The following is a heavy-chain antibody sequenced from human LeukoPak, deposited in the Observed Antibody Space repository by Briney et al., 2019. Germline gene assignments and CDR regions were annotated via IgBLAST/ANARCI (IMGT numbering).Heavy chain of an antibody. Sequence: KPSETLSLTCTVSGVSISSYYWSWIRHPPGNGLEWIGYIYYSGSTNYNPSLKSRVTISVDTSKNQFSLKLSSVTAADTAVYYCARGVPLLLGVAAKSNVLGRIWYFDLWGRGTLVTVSS. CDR1: GVSISSYY. V-gene: IGHV4-59*01. CDR3: ARGVPLLLGVAAKSNVLGRIWYFDL. D-gene: IGHD2-15*01. CDR2: IYYSGST. J-gene: IGHJ2*01.